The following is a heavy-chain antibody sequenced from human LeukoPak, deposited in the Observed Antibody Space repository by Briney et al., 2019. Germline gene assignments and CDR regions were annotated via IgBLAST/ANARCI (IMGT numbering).Heavy chain of an antibody. Sequence: SETLSLTCSVSGGFISTYYWSWIRQPAGKGLEWIGRIHADDGATNYNPSLKSRVTMSVDTSKNQFSLKLSSVTAADTAVYYCARSQGDFWSGYFLDYWGQGTLVTVSS. CDR3: ARSQGDFWSGYFLDY. CDR2: IHADDGAT. V-gene: IGHV4-4*07. CDR1: GGFISTYY. J-gene: IGHJ4*02. D-gene: IGHD3-3*01.